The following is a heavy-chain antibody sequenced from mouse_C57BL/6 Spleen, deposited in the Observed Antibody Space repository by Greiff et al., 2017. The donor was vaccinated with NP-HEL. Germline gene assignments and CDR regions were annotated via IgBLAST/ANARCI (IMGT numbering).Heavy chain of an antibody. Sequence: EVQVVESEGGLVQPGSSMKLSCTASGFTFSDYYMAWVRQVPEKGLEWVANINYDGSSTYYLDSLKSRFIISRDNAKNILYLQMSSLKSEDTATYYCAREGSYTLYFDYWGQGTTLTVSS. J-gene: IGHJ2*01. CDR2: INYDGSST. V-gene: IGHV5-16*01. D-gene: IGHD1-1*01. CDR3: AREGSYTLYFDY. CDR1: GFTFSDYY.